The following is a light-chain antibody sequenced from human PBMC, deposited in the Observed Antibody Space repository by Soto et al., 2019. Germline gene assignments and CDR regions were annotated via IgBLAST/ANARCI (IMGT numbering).Light chain of an antibody. J-gene: IGLJ2*01. Sequence: QSALTQPASVSGSPGQSITISCTGTSSDIGAYNFVSWYQQHTGTAPKLMLYDVNIRPSGVSNRFSGSKSGNTASLTISGLQADDEADYYCTSWTTSTTMVFGGGTKVTVL. V-gene: IGLV2-14*03. CDR3: TSWTTSTTMV. CDR2: DVN. CDR1: SSDIGAYNF.